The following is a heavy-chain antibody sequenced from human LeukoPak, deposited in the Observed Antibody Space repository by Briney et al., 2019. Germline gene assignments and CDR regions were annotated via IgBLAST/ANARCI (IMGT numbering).Heavy chain of an antibody. CDR2: INPNSGGT. Sequence: GESLKISCKASGYTFTGYYMHWVRQAPGQGLEWMGWINPNSGGTNYAQKFQGRVTMTRDTSISTAYMELSRLRSDDTAVYYCARSSRVIAARLLYHWFDPWGRGTLVTVSS. CDR1: GYTFTGYY. CDR3: ARSSRVIAARLLYHWFDP. J-gene: IGHJ5*02. D-gene: IGHD6-6*01. V-gene: IGHV1-2*02.